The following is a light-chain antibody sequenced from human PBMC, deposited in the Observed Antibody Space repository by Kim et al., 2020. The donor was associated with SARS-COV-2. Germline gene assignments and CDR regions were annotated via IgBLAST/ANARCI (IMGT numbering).Light chain of an antibody. CDR3: QQSNNWPRT. CDR2: GAS. Sequence: VSPGERATLSCRARQSVSSNLAWYQQKPGQAPRLLIYGASTRATGVPARFSGSGSGTEFTLTISSLQSEDFAVYYCQQSNNWPRTFGQGTKLDIK. J-gene: IGKJ1*01. CDR1: QSVSSN. V-gene: IGKV3-15*01.